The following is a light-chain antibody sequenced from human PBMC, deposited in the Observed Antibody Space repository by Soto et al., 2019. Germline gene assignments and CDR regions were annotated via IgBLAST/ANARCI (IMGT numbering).Light chain of an antibody. CDR3: VLYMGSGIWV. CDR1: SGSVSTSNY. J-gene: IGLJ3*02. CDR2: STK. V-gene: IGLV8-61*01. Sequence: QTVVTQEPSFSVSPGGTVTLTCGLNSGSVSTSNYPSWYQQTPGQAPRTLIYSTKTRSSGVPDRISGSILGNKAALTITGAQADDESDYYCVLYMGSGIWVFGGGTKRPS.